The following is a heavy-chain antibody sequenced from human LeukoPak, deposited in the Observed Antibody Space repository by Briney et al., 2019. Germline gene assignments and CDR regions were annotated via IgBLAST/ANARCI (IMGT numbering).Heavy chain of an antibody. CDR1: GFTFSTYA. Sequence: PGGSLRLSCAASGFTFSTYAMTWVRQAPGKGLERVSGISGSGDRTYYADSAKGRFTISRDNSKNTLYLQMNSLRAEDTAVYYCANGKPQYNSGWPRGTFWGQGTLVTVSS. D-gene: IGHD6-19*01. J-gene: IGHJ4*02. CDR3: ANGKPQYNSGWPRGTF. V-gene: IGHV3-23*01. CDR2: ISGSGDRT.